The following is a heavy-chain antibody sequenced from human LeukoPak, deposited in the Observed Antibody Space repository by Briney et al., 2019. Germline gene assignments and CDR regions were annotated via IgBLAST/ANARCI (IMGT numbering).Heavy chain of an antibody. Sequence: SETLSLTCTVSGGSTSSSSYNWGWIRQPPGKGLEWIASIYYSGSTYYNPSLKSRVTISVDTSKNQFSLKLSSVTAADTAVYYCASPAMVNYYYMDVWGKGTTVTISS. CDR2: IYYSGST. CDR1: GGSTSSSSYN. CDR3: ASPAMVNYYYMDV. D-gene: IGHD5-18*01. J-gene: IGHJ6*03. V-gene: IGHV4-39*01.